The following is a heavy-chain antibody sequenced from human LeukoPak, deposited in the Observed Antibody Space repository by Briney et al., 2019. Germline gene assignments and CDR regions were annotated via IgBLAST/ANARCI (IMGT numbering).Heavy chain of an antibody. V-gene: IGHV3-21*04. CDR3: AREVSIFGVGQYFDY. CDR1: GFTFNTYS. D-gene: IGHD3-3*01. CDR2: ISRTSESI. Sequence: GGSLRLSCAASGFTFNTYSMSWVRQAPGKGLEWVSIISRTSESIFYADSVKGRFTISRDNAKNSLYLQMNSLRAEDTALYYCAREVSIFGVGQYFDYWGQGTLVTVSS. J-gene: IGHJ4*02.